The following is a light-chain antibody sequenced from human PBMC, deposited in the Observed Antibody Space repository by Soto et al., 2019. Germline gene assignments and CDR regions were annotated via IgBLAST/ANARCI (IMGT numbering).Light chain of an antibody. J-gene: IGLJ1*01. Sequence: QSALPQPRSVSGSPGQSVTISCTGTSSDVGGYNYVSWYQQHPGKAPKLMIYDVSKRPSGVPDRFSGSKSGNTASLTISGLQAEDEADYYCCSYAGSYTLVFGTGTKLTVL. CDR1: SSDVGGYNY. V-gene: IGLV2-11*01. CDR2: DVS. CDR3: CSYAGSYTLV.